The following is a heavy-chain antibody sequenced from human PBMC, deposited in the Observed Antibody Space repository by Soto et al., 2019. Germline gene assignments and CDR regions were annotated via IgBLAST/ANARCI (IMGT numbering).Heavy chain of an antibody. CDR3: ASLLGSVTTFDY. V-gene: IGHV3-7*01. Sequence: PGGSLRLSCAASGFTFSSKLMSWVRQAPGKGLEWVATIWPDGSDEYYVDSMRGRFTVSRDNAKASLYLQMNSLRVEDTAIYYCASLLGSVTTFDYWGQGTLVTVSS. D-gene: IGHD1-1*01. J-gene: IGHJ4*02. CDR1: GFTFSSKL. CDR2: IWPDGSDE.